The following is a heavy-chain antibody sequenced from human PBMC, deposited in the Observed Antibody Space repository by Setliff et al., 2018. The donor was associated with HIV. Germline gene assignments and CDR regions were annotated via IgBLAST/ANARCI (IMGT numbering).Heavy chain of an antibody. CDR2: IDHSGST. V-gene: IGHV4-34*01. CDR3: ARGHPIVPTGLVSFYFDH. CDR1: GGSFSGYH. D-gene: IGHD2-2*01. J-gene: IGHJ4*02. Sequence: PSETLSLTCAVYGGSFSGYHWSWIRQSPGKGLEWIGEIDHSGSTDDNPSLKSRVTISVDTSKNQFSPKLSSVSAADTAVYYCARGHPIVPTGLVSFYFDHWGQGTLVTVS.